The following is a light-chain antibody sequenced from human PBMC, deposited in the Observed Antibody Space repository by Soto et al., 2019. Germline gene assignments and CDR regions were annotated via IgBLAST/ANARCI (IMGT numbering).Light chain of an antibody. V-gene: IGKV1-9*01. Sequence: PLTQSPSSLSASVGDRVTITCRASQGISSFLAWYQQKPGKAPKLLIYGASTLQSGFPSSFSGSGSGTDFTLTIGSLQPEDFATYYCQQLNSFPIPFGPGTKVDIK. J-gene: IGKJ3*01. CDR3: QQLNSFPIP. CDR1: QGISSF. CDR2: GAS.